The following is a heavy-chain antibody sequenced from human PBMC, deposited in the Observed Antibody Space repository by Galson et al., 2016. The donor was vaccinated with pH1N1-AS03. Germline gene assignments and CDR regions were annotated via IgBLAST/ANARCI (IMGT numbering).Heavy chain of an antibody. Sequence: SVKVSCKASGYTFKSHGISWVRQAPGQGLEWMGWISAYTGKTNYAQKFQGRVTMTTDTSTSTAYMELRSLTSDDTAVYYCARGGDQKDYWGQGTLVTVSS. V-gene: IGHV1-18*01. CDR1: GYTFKSHG. CDR2: ISAYTGKT. D-gene: IGHD3-16*01. CDR3: ARGGDQKDY. J-gene: IGHJ4*02.